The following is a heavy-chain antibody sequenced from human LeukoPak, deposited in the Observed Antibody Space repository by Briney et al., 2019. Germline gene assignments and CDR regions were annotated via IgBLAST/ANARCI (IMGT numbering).Heavy chain of an antibody. D-gene: IGHD3-22*01. V-gene: IGHV3-30*03. J-gene: IGHJ4*02. CDR3: ARNSDYYDYSPQSV. CDR1: GFTFSSYW. CDR2: IGHDGADK. Sequence: GGSLRLSCAASGFTFSSYWMHWVRQAPGKGLEWVALIGHDGADKYYADSVKGRFLISRDNSKNMLFLQMNSLIIEDTAVYYCARNSDYYDYSPQSVWGQGTLVSVS.